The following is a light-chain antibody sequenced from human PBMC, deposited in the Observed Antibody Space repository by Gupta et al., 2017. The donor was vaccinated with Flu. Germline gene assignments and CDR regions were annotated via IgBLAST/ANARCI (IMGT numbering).Light chain of an antibody. J-gene: IGLJ3*02. CDR3: GTWDSSRRNGA. CDR2: DNK. Sequence: QSVLTQPPSVSAAPGQKVPISCSGSRSHIGNYDVCWYQQHPGTAPKLLIYDNKKRPAGIPDRFSGSKSGTSATLGITGLQTGDEADYYCGTWDSSRRNGAFGGGTKLIVL. V-gene: IGLV1-51*01. CDR1: RSHIGNYD.